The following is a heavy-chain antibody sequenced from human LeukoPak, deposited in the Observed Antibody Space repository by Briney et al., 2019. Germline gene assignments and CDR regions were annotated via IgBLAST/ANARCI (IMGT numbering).Heavy chain of an antibody. CDR3: ARGIAGTDY. V-gene: IGHV3-21*01. D-gene: IGHD6-13*01. Sequence: GGSLRLSCAASGFTFSSYSMNWVRRAPGKGLEWVSSISSSSSYIYYADSVRGRFTISRDNAKNSLYLKMHSSRAEDTYVCSCARGIAGTDYWGQGTLVTVSS. CDR1: GFTFSSYS. CDR2: ISSSSSYI. J-gene: IGHJ4*02.